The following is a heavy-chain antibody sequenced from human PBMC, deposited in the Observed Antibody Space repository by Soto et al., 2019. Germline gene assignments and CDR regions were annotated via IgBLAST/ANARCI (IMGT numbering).Heavy chain of an antibody. V-gene: IGHV3-30*18. CDR3: AKDQGIAASHGID. D-gene: IGHD6-13*01. CDR1: GFTFNNYG. CDR2: ISNDGSDK. Sequence: GGSLRLSCAASGFTFNNYGMHWVRQAPGKGLEWVSTISNDGSDKYYADSVKGRLTISRDNSKNTVYLQMNSLRAEETAVYYCAKDQGIAASHGIDWGQGTMVTVSS. J-gene: IGHJ3*01.